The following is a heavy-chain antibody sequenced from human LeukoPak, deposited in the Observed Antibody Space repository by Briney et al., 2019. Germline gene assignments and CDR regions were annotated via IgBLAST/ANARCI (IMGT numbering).Heavy chain of an antibody. V-gene: IGHV3-30*18. Sequence: PGRSLRLSCAASGFIFSNYAIHWVRQAPGKGLEWVAAISYDGNNQHYGDPVKGRFTISRDNSKNTVFLQIDTLRTEDSAVYYCVKVCPTLTTSLVLGNWGQGTLVTVSS. CDR3: VKVCPTLTTSLVLGN. J-gene: IGHJ4*02. D-gene: IGHD4-17*01. CDR1: GFIFSNYA. CDR2: ISYDGNNQ.